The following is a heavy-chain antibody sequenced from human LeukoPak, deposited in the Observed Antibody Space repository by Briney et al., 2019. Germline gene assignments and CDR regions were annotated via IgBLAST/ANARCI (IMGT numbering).Heavy chain of an antibody. CDR2: IIPIFGTA. CDR3: ARGGYSSGWYGALYY. V-gene: IGHV1-69*06. D-gene: IGHD6-19*01. Sequence: SVNVSFKASGGTFSSYAISWVRQAPGQGLEWMGGIIPIFGTANYAQKFQGRVTVTADKSTSTAYMELSSLRSEDTAVYYCARGGYSSGWYGALYYWGQGTLVTVSS. CDR1: GGTFSSYA. J-gene: IGHJ4*02.